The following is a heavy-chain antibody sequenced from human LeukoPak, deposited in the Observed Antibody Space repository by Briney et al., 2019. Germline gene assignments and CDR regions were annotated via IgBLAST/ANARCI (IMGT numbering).Heavy chain of an antibody. D-gene: IGHD3-22*01. V-gene: IGHV3-48*03. CDR3: VREGYYDSSGYLGVFDY. J-gene: IGHJ4*02. CDR1: GFTFSSYE. CDR2: ISSSGSTI. Sequence: GGSLRLSCAASGFTFSSYEMNWVRQAPGKGLEWVSYISSSGSTIYYADSVKGRFTISRDKAKNSVYLQMKSLRAEDTAVYYCVREGYYDSSGYLGVFDYWGQGTLVTVSS.